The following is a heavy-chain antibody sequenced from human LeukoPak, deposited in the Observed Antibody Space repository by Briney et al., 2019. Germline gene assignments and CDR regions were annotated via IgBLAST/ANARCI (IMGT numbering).Heavy chain of an antibody. CDR2: IYTSGST. CDR1: AGSISSGSYY. Sequence: SQTLSLTCTVSAGSISSGSYYWSWIRQPAGKGLEWIGRIYTSGSTNYNPSLKSRVTISVDTSKNQFPLKLSSVTAAETAVYYCARVRCSGGSCYSLYYYYYMAVWGKGTTVTVSS. V-gene: IGHV4-61*02. CDR3: ARVRCSGGSCYSLYYYYYMAV. D-gene: IGHD2-15*01. J-gene: IGHJ6*03.